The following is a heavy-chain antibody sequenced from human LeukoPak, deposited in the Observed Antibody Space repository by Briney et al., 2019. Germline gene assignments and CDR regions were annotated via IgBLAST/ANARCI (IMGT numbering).Heavy chain of an antibody. D-gene: IGHD1-26*01. J-gene: IGHJ4*02. CDR2: INGDGSRR. V-gene: IGHV3-74*01. CDR3: VRDPRGDGSSTFGY. Sequence: GGSLRLSCAASGFIFTSHWMFWVRQVPGKGLVWVSRINGDGSRREYADSVKGRFTISRDNAKNTVYLQMNSLNAEDTGLYYCVRDPRGDGSSTFGYWGQGTLVTASS. CDR1: GFIFTSHW.